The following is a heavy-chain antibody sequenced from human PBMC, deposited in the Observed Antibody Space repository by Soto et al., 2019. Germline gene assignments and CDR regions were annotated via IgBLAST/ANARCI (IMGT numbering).Heavy chain of an antibody. CDR3: ARYDSTWFAAFDI. Sequence: SETLSLTRTVAGDSIISNYGSWIRQHPGKGLEWIGYIYYSGSTYYNPSLKSRVTISVDTSKNQFSLSLTSITAADTAVYFCARYDSTWFAAFDIWGPGTMVT. CDR1: GDSIISNY. V-gene: IGHV4-59*06. J-gene: IGHJ3*02. D-gene: IGHD6-13*01. CDR2: IYYSGST.